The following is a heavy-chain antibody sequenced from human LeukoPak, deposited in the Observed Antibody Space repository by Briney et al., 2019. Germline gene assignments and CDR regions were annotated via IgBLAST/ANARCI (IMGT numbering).Heavy chain of an antibody. V-gene: IGHV4-59*01. J-gene: IGHJ4*02. D-gene: IGHD6-19*01. CDR2: IYYSGST. CDR3: ARGSRAVAGTTFFDY. Sequence: SETLSLTCTVSGGSISSYYWSWIRQPPGKGLEWTGYIYYSGSTNYNPSLKSRVTISVDTSKNQFSLKLSSVTAADTAVYYCARGSRAVAGTTFFDYWGQGTLVTVSS. CDR1: GGSISSYY.